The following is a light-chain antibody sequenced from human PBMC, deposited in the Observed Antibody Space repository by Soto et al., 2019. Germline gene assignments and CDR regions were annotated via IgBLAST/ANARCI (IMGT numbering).Light chain of an antibody. CDR1: QSVSNN. CDR3: QQYNNWPPYT. CDR2: GAS. Sequence: EIVMTQSPATLSVSPGERATLSCRASQSVSNNLAWYQQKPGQAPRLLIYGASTRATGIPARFVGSGSGTEFTLTISSLESEDFAVHYCQQYNNWPPYTFGQGTKLEIK. J-gene: IGKJ2*01. V-gene: IGKV3-15*01.